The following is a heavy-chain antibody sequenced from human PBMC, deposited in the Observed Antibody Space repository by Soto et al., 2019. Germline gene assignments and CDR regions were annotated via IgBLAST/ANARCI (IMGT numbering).Heavy chain of an antibody. D-gene: IGHD3-3*01. V-gene: IGHV3-64D*08. CDR1: GFTFSSYP. CDR2: ISSNGGST. Sequence: PGGSLRLSCSASGFTFSSYPMHWVRQAPGKGLEYVSAISSNGGSTYYADSVKGRFTISRDNSKNTLYLQMSSLRAEDTAVYYCVKDSASGYDFWSGYYVSGYYGMDVWGQGTTVTVSS. CDR3: VKDSASGYDFWSGYYVSGYYGMDV. J-gene: IGHJ6*02.